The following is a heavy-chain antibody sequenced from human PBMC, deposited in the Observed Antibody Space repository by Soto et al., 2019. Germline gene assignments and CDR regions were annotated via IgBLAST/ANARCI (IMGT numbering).Heavy chain of an antibody. J-gene: IGHJ4*02. CDR1: GFTFSNHV. V-gene: IGHV3-23*01. CDR2: ISVTGGST. Sequence: EVQLLESGGVLVQPGGSLRLSCAASGFTFSNHVMSWVRQAPGKGLELVSVISVTGGSTFHGDSVKGRFTISRDNSKNTLYLQMNSVRAEDTAVYYCAKQAGYSGYDPFDYWGQGTLVTVSS. CDR3: AKQAGYSGYDPFDY. D-gene: IGHD5-12*01.